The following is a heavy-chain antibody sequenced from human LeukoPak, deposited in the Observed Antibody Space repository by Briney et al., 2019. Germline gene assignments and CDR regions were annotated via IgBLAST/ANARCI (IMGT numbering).Heavy chain of an antibody. CDR1: GFTFSSYT. CDR3: AKDLLSNYGDEDY. D-gene: IGHD4-17*01. CDR2: ISGSGGST. J-gene: IGHJ4*02. Sequence: GGSLRLSCAASGFTFSSYTMAWVRQAPGKGLEWVSAISGSGGSTYYADSVKGRFTISRDNSKNTLYLQMNSLRAEDTAVYYCAKDLLSNYGDEDYWGQGTLVTVSS. V-gene: IGHV3-23*01.